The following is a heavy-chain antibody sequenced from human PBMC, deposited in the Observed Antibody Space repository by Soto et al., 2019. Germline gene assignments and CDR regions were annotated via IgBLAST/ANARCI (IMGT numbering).Heavy chain of an antibody. D-gene: IGHD2-2*01. CDR2: ISGSGGST. CDR3: AKDQDSDCSSTSCYTYNWNYALSRGVDV. CDR1: GFTFSSYA. V-gene: IGHV3-23*01. J-gene: IGHJ6*04. Sequence: EVQLLESGGGLVQPGGSLRLSCAASGFTFSSYAMSWVRQAPGKGLEWVSAISGSGGSTYYADSVKGRFTISRDNSKNTLYLQMNSLRAEDTAVYYCAKDQDSDCSSTSCYTYNWNYALSRGVDVWGKGTTVTVSS.